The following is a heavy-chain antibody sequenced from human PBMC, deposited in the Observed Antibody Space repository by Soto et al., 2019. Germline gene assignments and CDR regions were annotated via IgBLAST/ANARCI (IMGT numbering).Heavy chain of an antibody. J-gene: IGHJ3*02. D-gene: IGHD2-15*01. Sequence: PGGSLRLSCAASGFTFRSYCMHWVRQAPGPGQVWVSRINSDGSSRSYADSEKGRFTISRDNAKNTLYLQMNSLRAEDTAVYYCARVIHGGGSCYCDAFDIRGQGTMVTVSS. CDR3: ARVIHGGGSCYCDAFDI. CDR1: GFTFRSYC. V-gene: IGHV3-74*01. CDR2: INSDGSSR.